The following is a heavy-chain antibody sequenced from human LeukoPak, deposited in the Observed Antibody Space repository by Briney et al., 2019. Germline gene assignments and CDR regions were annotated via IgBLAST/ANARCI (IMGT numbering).Heavy chain of an antibody. D-gene: IGHD3/OR15-3a*01. J-gene: IGHJ4*02. Sequence: GASVKVSCRVCGHRYTSYDINWVRQATGQGLEWMGWMNPNSGNTGYAQKFQGRVTMTRNTSISTAYMELSSLRSEDTAVYYCARVRALDPDYWGQGTLVTVSS. CDR2: MNPNSGNT. CDR3: ARVRALDPDY. V-gene: IGHV1-8*01. CDR1: GHRYTSYD.